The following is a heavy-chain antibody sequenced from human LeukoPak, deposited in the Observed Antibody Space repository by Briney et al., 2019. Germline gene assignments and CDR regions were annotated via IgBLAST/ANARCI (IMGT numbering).Heavy chain of an antibody. CDR2: ISSSGSI. CDR3: ARDSIVGAIGWFDP. Sequence: GGSLRLSCAAPGFTFSTYTMNWVRQAPGKGLEWVSSISSSGSIYYADSLKGRISISRDNAKSSLHLQMSSLRADDSAVYYCARDSIVGAIGWFDPWGQGTLVTVSS. D-gene: IGHD1-26*01. CDR1: GFTFSTYT. J-gene: IGHJ5*02. V-gene: IGHV3-69-1*01.